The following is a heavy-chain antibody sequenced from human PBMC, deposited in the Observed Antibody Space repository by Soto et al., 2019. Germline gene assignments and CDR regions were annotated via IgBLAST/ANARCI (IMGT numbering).Heavy chain of an antibody. CDR3: ATAVDYDFWSGTTHYGMDV. CDR1: GLTFSQYW. V-gene: IGHV3-74*01. J-gene: IGHJ6*02. D-gene: IGHD3-3*01. CDR2: ISDDGTIT. Sequence: GGSLRLSCAASGLTFSQYWMHWVRQAPGQGLVWVSRISDDGTITDYADSVKGRFTVSRDNARNTHSLQMNSLRSEDTAAYFCATAVDYDFWSGTTHYGMDVWGQGTTVTVSS.